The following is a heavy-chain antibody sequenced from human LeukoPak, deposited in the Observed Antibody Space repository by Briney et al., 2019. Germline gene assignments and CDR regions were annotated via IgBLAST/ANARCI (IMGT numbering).Heavy chain of an antibody. V-gene: IGHV3-64*01. CDR3: ARETDYGGNFVGFDY. Sequence: GESLRLSCAASGFTFSSYAMHWVRQAPGKGLEYVSAISSNGGSTYYANSVKGRFTISRDNSKNTLYLQMGSLRAEDMAVYYCARETDYGGNFVGFDYWGQGTLVTVSS. CDR1: GFTFSSYA. D-gene: IGHD4-23*01. J-gene: IGHJ4*02. CDR2: ISSNGGST.